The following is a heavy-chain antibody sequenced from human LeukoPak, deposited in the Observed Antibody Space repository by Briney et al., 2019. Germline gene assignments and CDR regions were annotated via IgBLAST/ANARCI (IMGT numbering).Heavy chain of an antibody. V-gene: IGHV1-8*03. D-gene: IGHD3-22*01. CDR3: ATLTTDSSGYSDWFDP. CDR2: MNPNSGNT. J-gene: IGHJ5*02. CDR1: GYTFTSSD. Sequence: ASVKVSCRASGYTFTSSDINWVRQATGQGLEWMGRMNPNSGNTGYAQKFQGRVTITRNTSISTAYMELSSLRSEDTAVYYCATLTTDSSGYSDWFDPWGQGTLVTVSS.